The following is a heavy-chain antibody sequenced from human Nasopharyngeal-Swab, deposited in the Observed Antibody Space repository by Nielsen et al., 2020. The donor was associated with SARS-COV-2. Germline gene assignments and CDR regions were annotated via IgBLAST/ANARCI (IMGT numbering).Heavy chain of an antibody. CDR3: AKPDKGTHDY. D-gene: IGHD1-1*01. J-gene: IGHJ4*02. Sequence: GESLQISCAASGFTFSSSAMSWVRQAPGKGLEWVSAISGSGGSTYYADSVKGRFTISRDNSKNTLYLQMNSLRAEDTAVYYCAKPDKGTHDYWGQGTLVTVSS. V-gene: IGHV3-23*01. CDR1: GFTFSSSA. CDR2: ISGSGGST.